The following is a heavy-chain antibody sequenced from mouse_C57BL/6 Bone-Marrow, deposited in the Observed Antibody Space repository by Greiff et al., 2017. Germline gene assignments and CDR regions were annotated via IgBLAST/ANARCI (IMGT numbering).Heavy chain of an antibody. J-gene: IGHJ3*01. CDR1: GYAFSSSW. CDR3: ARSGLRTWFAY. CDR2: IYPGDGDT. D-gene: IGHD3-1*01. V-gene: IGHV1-82*01. Sequence: VQLQQSGPELVKPGASVKISCKASGYAFSSSWMNWVKQRPGQGLEWIGRIYPGDGDTNYDGKFKGKATLTADKSSSTAYMQLSSLTSEDSAVYFCARSGLRTWFAYWGQGTLVTVSA.